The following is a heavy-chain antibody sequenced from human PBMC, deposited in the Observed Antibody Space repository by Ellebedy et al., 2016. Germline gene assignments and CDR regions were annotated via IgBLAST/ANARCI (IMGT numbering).Heavy chain of an antibody. D-gene: IGHD5-12*01. CDR3: AHGGAGSGTTSLLY. CDR1: GYGFNSFNSYW. CDR2: IYPGDSDT. V-gene: IGHV5-51*01. J-gene: IGHJ4*02. Sequence: GESLKISCKGSGYGFNSFNSYWIVWVRQMPGKGLEWMGIIYPGDSDTRYSPSFQGQVTISVDRSITTAYLQWTSLKASDSAMYYCAHGGAGSGTTSLLYWGQGTLVTVSS.